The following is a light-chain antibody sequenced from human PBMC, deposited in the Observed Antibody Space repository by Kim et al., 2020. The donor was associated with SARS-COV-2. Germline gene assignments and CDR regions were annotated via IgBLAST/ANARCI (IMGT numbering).Light chain of an antibody. V-gene: IGLV3-1*01. CDR2: QDS. J-gene: IGLJ3*02. CDR1: NLGDKY. CDR3: QAWDSSTWV. Sequence: VSPGQTSSITCSCTNLGDKYAGLYQLKPGQSPVLVSYQDSKRPSGIPERFSGSNSGNTATLTISGTQAMDEADYYCQAWDSSTWVFGGGTQLTVL.